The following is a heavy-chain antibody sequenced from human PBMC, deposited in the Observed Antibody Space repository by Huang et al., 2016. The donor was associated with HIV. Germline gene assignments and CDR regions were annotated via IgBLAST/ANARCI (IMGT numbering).Heavy chain of an antibody. CDR2: INHIGKT. CDR1: GGSFSGYY. D-gene: IGHD6-19*01. Sequence: QVQLRQWGAGLVKPSETLSLTCAVYGGSFSGYYWTWIRQSPGTGLEWIGEINHIGKTNDQPYLKSRVTISKDTAKNQFSLQLTSVSAADTGVYFCAREKAADSAWYGVYYFDYWGEGALVTVTS. J-gene: IGHJ4*02. V-gene: IGHV4-34*01. CDR3: AREKAADSAWYGVYYFDY.